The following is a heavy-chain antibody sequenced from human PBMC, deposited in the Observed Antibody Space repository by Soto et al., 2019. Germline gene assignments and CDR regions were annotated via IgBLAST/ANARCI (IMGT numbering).Heavy chain of an antibody. CDR3: ARGQGVNWFDP. J-gene: IGHJ5*02. D-gene: IGHD2-8*01. V-gene: IGHV4-34*01. Sequence: PSETLSLTCAVNGGSFSGYYWSWIRQPPGKGLEWIGEISHSGSTNYNPSLKSRVTISVDTSKNQFSLKLSSVTAADTAVYYCARGQGVNWFDPCGQGTLVTVSS. CDR1: GGSFSGYY. CDR2: ISHSGST.